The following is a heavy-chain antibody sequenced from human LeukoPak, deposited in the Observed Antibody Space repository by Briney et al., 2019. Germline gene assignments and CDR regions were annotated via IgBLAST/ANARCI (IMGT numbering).Heavy chain of an antibody. D-gene: IGHD1-7*01. CDR3: ARRAGILELRAAFDI. CDR1: GFTFSSYS. J-gene: IGHJ3*02. CDR2: ISSSSSTI. V-gene: IGHV3-48*04. Sequence: GGSLRLSCAASGFTFSSYSMNWVRQAPGKGLEWVSYISSSSSTIYYADSVKGRFTISRDNAKNSLYLQMNSLRAEDTAVYYCARRAGILELRAAFDIWGQGTMVTVSS.